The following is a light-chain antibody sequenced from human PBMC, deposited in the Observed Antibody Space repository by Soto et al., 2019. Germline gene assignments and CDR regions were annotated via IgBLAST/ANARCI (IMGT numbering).Light chain of an antibody. V-gene: IGKV1-39*01. J-gene: IGKJ5*01. Sequence: EIPLTQSPSSLAASVGDRLTLTCRASRNVSIYLNWYQHKPGKGPTLLIHATSNLQIGVPSRFSGSGSGTEFTLTLSSLQPEDFGTYYCQQSYKMPSFDQGTPLEIK. CDR1: RNVSIY. CDR2: ATS. CDR3: QQSYKMPS.